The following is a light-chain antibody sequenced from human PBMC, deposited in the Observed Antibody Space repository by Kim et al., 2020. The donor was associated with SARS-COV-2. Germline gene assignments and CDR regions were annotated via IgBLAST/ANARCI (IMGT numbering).Light chain of an antibody. CDR1: QNILYHSDNRNY. J-gene: IGKJ4*01. Sequence: TTINCKSSQNILYHSDNRNYLAWYQQKPGQPPKLLIYWASTRESGVPDRFSGSVSGTDFTLTITSLQAEDVAVYYCQQYYSAPLTFGGGTKVDIK. CDR2: WAS. CDR3: QQYYSAPLT. V-gene: IGKV4-1*01.